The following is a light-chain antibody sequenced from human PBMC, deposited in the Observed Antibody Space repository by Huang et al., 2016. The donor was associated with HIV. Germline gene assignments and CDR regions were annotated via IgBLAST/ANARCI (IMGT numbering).Light chain of an antibody. CDR1: QDISNY. Sequence: DIQMTQSPSSLSASVGDSVTITCRASQDISNYLAWYQQKPGKVPKLLIYGSSTLQSGVPSRFSGSGSGTDFTLTISSLQPEDVATYYCQKYNSDPRTFGQGTKVEIK. J-gene: IGKJ1*01. CDR3: QKYNSDPRT. V-gene: IGKV1-27*01. CDR2: GSS.